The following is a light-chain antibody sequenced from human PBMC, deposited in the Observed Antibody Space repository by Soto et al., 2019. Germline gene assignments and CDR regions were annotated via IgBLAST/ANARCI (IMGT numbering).Light chain of an antibody. Sequence: QAVVTQSPSASASLGASVKLTCTLSSGHSSYSIAWHQQQPEKGPRYLMKLNSDGSHSKGDGIPDRFSGSSSGAERYLTISSLQSEDEADYYCQTWGTRIRFFGTGTKVTVL. CDR1: SGHSSYS. CDR2: LNSDGSH. V-gene: IGLV4-69*01. J-gene: IGLJ1*01. CDR3: QTWGTRIRF.